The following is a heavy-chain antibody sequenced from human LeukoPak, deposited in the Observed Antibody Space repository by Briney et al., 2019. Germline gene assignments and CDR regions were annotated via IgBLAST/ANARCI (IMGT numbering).Heavy chain of an antibody. V-gene: IGHV3-21*01. CDR2: ISRGSIHI. Sequence: GGSLRLSCAASGFTLNSYLMSWVRQAPGGGLEWVSSISRGSIHIYYGDSVKGRFTISRDNAKNSLFLEMNSLRAEDTAVYYCERVASFWSGYYADYWGRGTLVTVSS. CDR3: ERVASFWSGYYADY. J-gene: IGHJ4*02. CDR1: GFTLNSYL. D-gene: IGHD3-3*01.